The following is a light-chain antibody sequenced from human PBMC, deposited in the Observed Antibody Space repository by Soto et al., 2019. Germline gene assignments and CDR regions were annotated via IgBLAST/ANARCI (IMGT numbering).Light chain of an antibody. CDR2: EDN. J-gene: IGLJ3*02. CDR1: SGGIASNY. Sequence: NFMLTQPHSVSESPGKTVTISCTRSSGGIASNYVQWYQQRPGSAPTTVIYEDNQRPSGVPDRFSGSIDSSSNSASLTISGLKTEDEADYYCQSYDSSKPWVFGGGTKLTVL. CDR3: QSYDSSKPWV. V-gene: IGLV6-57*03.